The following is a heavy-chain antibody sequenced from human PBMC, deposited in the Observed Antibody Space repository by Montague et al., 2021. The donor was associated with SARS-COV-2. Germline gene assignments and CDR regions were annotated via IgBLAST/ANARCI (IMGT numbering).Heavy chain of an antibody. D-gene: IGHD1-26*01. Sequence: NDYAVSVKSRITINPDTSKNQISLQLNSVTPEDTDVYYCARTSASSDYWCQGTLVTVSS. V-gene: IGHV6-1*01. J-gene: IGHJ4*02. CDR3: ARTSASSDY. CDR2: N.